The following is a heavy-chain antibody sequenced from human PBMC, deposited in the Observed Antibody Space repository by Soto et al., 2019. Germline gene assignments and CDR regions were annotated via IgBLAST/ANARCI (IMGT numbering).Heavy chain of an antibody. Sequence: QVQLQESGPGLVKPSETLSLTCTVSGGSISSYYWSWIRQPPGKGLEWIGYIYYSGSTNYNPSLKSRVPISVDTSKSQFSLKLSSVTAADTAVYFCARVAEQLDPYYFDYWGQGTLVTVSS. CDR3: ARVAEQLDPYYFDY. CDR2: IYYSGST. J-gene: IGHJ4*02. D-gene: IGHD6-13*01. CDR1: GGSISSYY. V-gene: IGHV4-59*01.